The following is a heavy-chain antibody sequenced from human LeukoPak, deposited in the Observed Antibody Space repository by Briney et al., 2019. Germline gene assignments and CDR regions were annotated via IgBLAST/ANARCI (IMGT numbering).Heavy chain of an antibody. CDR3: ARAGGYSYGFDY. CDR1: GGSISSGGYS. J-gene: IGHJ4*02. D-gene: IGHD5-18*01. CDR2: IYHSGST. V-gene: IGHV4-30-2*01. Sequence: SETLSLTCAVSGGSISSGGYSWSWIRQPPGKGLEWIGYIYHSGSTYYNPSLKSRVTISVDRSKNQFSLKLSSVTAADTAVYYCARAGGYSYGFDYWGQGTLVTVSS.